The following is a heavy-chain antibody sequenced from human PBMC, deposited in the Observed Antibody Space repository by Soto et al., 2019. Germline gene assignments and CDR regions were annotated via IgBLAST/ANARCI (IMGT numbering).Heavy chain of an antibody. CDR3: ARLQIDFYDSSGFSPWFDP. V-gene: IGHV4-30-2*01. J-gene: IGHJ5*01. D-gene: IGHD3-22*01. Sequence: SETLSLTXAVSGGSISSGDYSWSWIRQPPGKGLEWIGYIYHSGSTYYNPSLKSRVTILVDRSKNQFSLNLSSVTAADTAVYYCARLQIDFYDSSGFSPWFDPWGQGTLVTVSS. CDR1: GGSISSGDYS. CDR2: IYHSGST.